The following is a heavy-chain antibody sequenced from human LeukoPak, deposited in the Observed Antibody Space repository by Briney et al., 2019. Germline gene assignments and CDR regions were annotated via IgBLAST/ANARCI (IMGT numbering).Heavy chain of an antibody. Sequence: SVKVSCKASGGTFSSYAISWVRQAPGQGLEWMGGIIPIFGTANYAQKFQGRVTITTDESTSTAYMELSSLRSEDTAVYYRARGALGYCSSTSCYSGRFDPWGQGTLVTVSS. CDR3: ARGALGYCSSTSCYSGRFDP. CDR2: IIPIFGTA. V-gene: IGHV1-69*05. CDR1: GGTFSSYA. D-gene: IGHD2-2*01. J-gene: IGHJ5*02.